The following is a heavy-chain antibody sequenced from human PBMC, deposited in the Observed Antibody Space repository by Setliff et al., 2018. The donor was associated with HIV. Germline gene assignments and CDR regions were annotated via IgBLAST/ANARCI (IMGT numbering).Heavy chain of an antibody. J-gene: IGHJ6*03. CDR3: ARHRDPPGTSWIYHYYYMDL. CDR1: GASISNSNPY. D-gene: IGHD6-13*01. CDR2: IYSSGSP. V-gene: IGHV4-39*01. Sequence: PSETLSLTCTVYGASISNSNPYWGWIRQPPGKRLEWLGSIYSSGSPSYNPSLSSRLTISVDTSKNHVSLRLSSVTAADTGVYYCARHRDPPGTSWIYHYYYMDLWGEGTTVTVSS.